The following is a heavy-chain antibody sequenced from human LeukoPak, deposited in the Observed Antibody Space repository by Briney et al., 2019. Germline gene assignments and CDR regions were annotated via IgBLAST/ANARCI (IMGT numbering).Heavy chain of an antibody. CDR2: IYYSGST. J-gene: IGHJ4*02. CDR3: ARDELGEYYFDY. CDR1: GGSISSYY. D-gene: IGHD1-26*01. V-gene: IGHV4-59*12. Sequence: SETLSLTCTVSGGSISSYYWSWIRQPPGKGLEWIGYIYYSGSTNYNPSLKSRVTKSVDTSKNQFSLKLSSVTAADTAVYYCARDELGEYYFDYWGQGALVTVSS.